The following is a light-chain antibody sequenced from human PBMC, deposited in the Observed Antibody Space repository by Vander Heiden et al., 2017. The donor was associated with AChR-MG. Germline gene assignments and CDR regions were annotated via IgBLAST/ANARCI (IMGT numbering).Light chain of an antibody. V-gene: IGKV3-11*01. Sequence: EIVLTQSPATLSLSPGERATLSCRASQSVRTYLAWYQQKPGQAPRLLIYDAAKRANGIPARFSGSGSGTDFTLTISSLESEDFAVYYCHQRSNWPSTFGQGTRLEIK. CDR3: HQRSNWPST. CDR1: QSVRTY. J-gene: IGKJ5*01. CDR2: DAA.